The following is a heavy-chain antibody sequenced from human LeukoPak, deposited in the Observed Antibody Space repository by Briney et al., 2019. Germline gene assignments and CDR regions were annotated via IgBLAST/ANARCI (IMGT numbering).Heavy chain of an antibody. D-gene: IGHD6-6*01. J-gene: IGHJ4*02. Sequence: PSETLSLTCTVSGGSISAYYWSWIRQPPGKGLEWIGYIHYSGTTNCYPSLKSRVTIALDTSKNQFSLKLNSVTAADTAVYYCARFGTSSSRFFDQWGQGTLVTVSS. CDR3: ARFGTSSSRFFDQ. CDR2: IHYSGTT. CDR1: GGSISAYY. V-gene: IGHV4-59*01.